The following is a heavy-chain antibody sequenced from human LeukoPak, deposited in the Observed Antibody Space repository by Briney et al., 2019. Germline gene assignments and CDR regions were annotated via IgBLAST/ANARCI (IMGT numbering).Heavy chain of an antibody. V-gene: IGHV4-31*03. D-gene: IGHD4-17*01. CDR2: IYYSGST. CDR1: GGSISSGGYY. CDR3: ANSRDRIHYAAFDY. J-gene: IGHJ4*02. Sequence: PSQTLSLTCTVSGGSISSGGYYWSWIRQHPGKGLEWIGYIYYSGSTYYNPSLKSRVTISLDTSKNQFSLKLSSLTAADTAVYYCANSRDRIHYAAFDYWGQGTLVTVSS.